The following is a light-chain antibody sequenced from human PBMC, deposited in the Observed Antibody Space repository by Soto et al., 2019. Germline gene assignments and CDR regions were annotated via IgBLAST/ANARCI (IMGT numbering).Light chain of an antibody. V-gene: IGKV3-11*01. J-gene: IGKJ5*01. CDR2: YAS. CDR1: QSVSSY. Sequence: EIVITQAPAKLSLSPGGRDTHTSGASQSVSSYLAWYQQKPGQAPRLLLYYASNRATGIPARFSGSGSGTPFFLTTSSLPTEDYAVSYCQQRSNWAPITFGQGTRLEIK. CDR3: QQRSNWAPIT.